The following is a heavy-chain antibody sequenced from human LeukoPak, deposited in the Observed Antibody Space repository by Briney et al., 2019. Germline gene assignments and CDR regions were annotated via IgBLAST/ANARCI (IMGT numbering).Heavy chain of an antibody. D-gene: IGHD5-18*01. V-gene: IGHV3-23*01. Sequence: GGSLRLSCAAAGFTFRRFGMNWVRQAPGKGLEWVSGISDDGDTTNYADFVKGRFTSSRDNSKNSLYLQMNSLSAEDTAVYYCARDTAGGFDYWGQGTLVTVSS. J-gene: IGHJ4*02. CDR2: ISDDGDTT. CDR1: GFTFRRFG. CDR3: ARDTAGGFDY.